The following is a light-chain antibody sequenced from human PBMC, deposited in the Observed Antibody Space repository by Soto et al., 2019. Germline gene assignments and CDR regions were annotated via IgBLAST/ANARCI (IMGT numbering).Light chain of an antibody. Sequence: DIQMTQSPSTLSASVGGRVTISCRASQNINNLLAWYQQKPGKVPKLLIYKASSLESGVPSRFRGSGSGTDFTLTISSLQPDDFATYYCQHSYTSPYTFGQGTKLEIK. CDR1: QNINNL. CDR2: KAS. J-gene: IGKJ2*01. CDR3: QHSYTSPYT. V-gene: IGKV1-5*03.